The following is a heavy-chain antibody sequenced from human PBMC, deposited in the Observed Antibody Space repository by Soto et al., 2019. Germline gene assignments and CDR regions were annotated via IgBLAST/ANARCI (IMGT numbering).Heavy chain of an antibody. J-gene: IGHJ5*02. D-gene: IGHD2-2*01. Sequence: SETLSLPCTVSGGSISSYCWSWIRQPPGQGLEWIGYIYYSGSTNYNPSLQSRVTISVDTSKNQFSLKLSSVTAAVTAVYYCASAGMRADFDPWGQGPRVTVSS. CDR3: ASAGMRADFDP. CDR2: IYYSGST. CDR1: GGSISSYC. V-gene: IGHV4-59*01.